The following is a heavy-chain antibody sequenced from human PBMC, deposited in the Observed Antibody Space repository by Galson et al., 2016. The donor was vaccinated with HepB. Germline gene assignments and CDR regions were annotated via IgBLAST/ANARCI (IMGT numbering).Heavy chain of an antibody. J-gene: IGHJ3*02. V-gene: IGHV3-21*01. CDR1: GFTFSSHA. Sequence: SLRLSCAASGFTFSSHAMNWVRQAPGKGLEWVSYISSSSSYIYYADAVKGRFIISRDNAKKSLYLQMNSLRAEGTAVYYCARDLTPSFDSGTYYDAFDIWGQGTMVTVSS. CDR3: ARDLTPSFDSGTYYDAFDI. CDR2: ISSSSSYI. D-gene: IGHD5-12*01.